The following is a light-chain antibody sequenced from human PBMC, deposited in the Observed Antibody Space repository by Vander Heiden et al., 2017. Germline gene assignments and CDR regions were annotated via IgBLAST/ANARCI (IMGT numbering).Light chain of an antibody. J-gene: IGKJ5*01. V-gene: IGKV3-20*01. CDR1: QKVNSNF. CDR3: QQYGTSPVT. CDR2: GTS. Sequence: EIVLTQSTDTLSLSPGDRATLSSRASQKVNSNFLAWYQQKPGKAPRLLMSGTSTRATGVPDRFSGGGSGTDFTLTVNRLESEDCAVYFCQQYGTSPVTFGQGTRLELK.